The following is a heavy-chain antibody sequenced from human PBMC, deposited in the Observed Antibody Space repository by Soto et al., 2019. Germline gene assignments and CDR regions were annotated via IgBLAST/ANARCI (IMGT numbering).Heavy chain of an antibody. V-gene: IGHV3-23*01. CDR2: ISGSGGST. Sequence: GGSLRLSCAASGFTFSSYAMSWVRQAPGKGLEWVSAISGSGGSTYYADSVKGRFTISRDNSKNTLYLQMNSLRAEDTAVYYCAKDFDVLDITFRYYYGMDVWGQGTTVTVSS. D-gene: IGHD3-9*01. CDR1: GFTFSSYA. J-gene: IGHJ6*02. CDR3: AKDFDVLDITFRYYYGMDV.